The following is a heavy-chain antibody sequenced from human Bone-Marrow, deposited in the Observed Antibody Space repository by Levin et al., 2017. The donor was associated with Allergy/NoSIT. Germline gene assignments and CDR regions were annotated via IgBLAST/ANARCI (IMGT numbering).Heavy chain of an antibody. J-gene: IGHJ3*01. D-gene: IGHD3-16*01. CDR1: GYTFANYW. CDR2: IFAGDSEI. V-gene: IGHV5-51*01. Sequence: GESLKISCKASGYTFANYWIGWVRQRPGKGLEWMGIIFAGDSEIRSSPSFRGHVTISVDRSINTVYLRWRSLTASDTAIYFCARPSLGGGAFDVWGQGTLVTVSS. CDR3: ARPSLGGGAFDV.